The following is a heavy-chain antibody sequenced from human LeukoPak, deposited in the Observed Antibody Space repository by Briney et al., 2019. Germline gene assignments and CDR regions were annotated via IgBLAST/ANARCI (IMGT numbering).Heavy chain of an antibody. CDR1: GFTVSSNS. Sequence: GGSLRLSCTVSGFTVSSNSMSWVRQAPGKGLEWVANIKQDGSEKYYVDSVKGRFTISRDNAKNSLYLQMNSLRAEDTAEYYCARTKGITRGHDYWGQGTLVTVSS. CDR2: IKQDGSEK. V-gene: IGHV3-7*01. CDR3: ARTKGITRGHDY. J-gene: IGHJ4*02. D-gene: IGHD1-20*01.